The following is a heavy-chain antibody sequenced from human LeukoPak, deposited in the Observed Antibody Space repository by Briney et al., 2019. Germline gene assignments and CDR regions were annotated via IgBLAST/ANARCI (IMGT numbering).Heavy chain of an antibody. Sequence: GESLKISCKGSGYNFTDYWIGWVRQMPRKGLERMGIIHPVDSDTRYSPSFQGQVTISADKSITTAYLQWSSLKASDTAMYYCARQRLATLSVDAFDIWGHGTMVTVSS. CDR3: ARQRLATLSVDAFDI. CDR1: GYNFTDYW. J-gene: IGHJ3*02. V-gene: IGHV5-51*01. CDR2: IHPVDSDT. D-gene: IGHD5-12*01.